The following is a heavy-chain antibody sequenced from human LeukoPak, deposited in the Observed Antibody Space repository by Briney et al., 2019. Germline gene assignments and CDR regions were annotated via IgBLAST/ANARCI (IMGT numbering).Heavy chain of an antibody. CDR3: ARCRRTYCSGGSCYDWFDP. J-gene: IGHJ5*02. D-gene: IGHD2-15*01. Sequence: SETLSLTFTVSGGSISSSSHYWGWIRQPPGKGLEWIGSIYYSGSTYYNPSLKSRVTISVDTSKNQFSLKLSSVTAADTAVYYCARCRRTYCSGGSCYDWFDPWGQGTLVTVSS. V-gene: IGHV4-39*07. CDR2: IYYSGST. CDR1: GGSISSSSHY.